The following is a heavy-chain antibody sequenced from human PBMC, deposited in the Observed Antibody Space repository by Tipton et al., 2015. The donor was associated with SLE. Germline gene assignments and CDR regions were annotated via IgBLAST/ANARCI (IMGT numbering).Heavy chain of an antibody. V-gene: IGHV3-11*04. CDR3: ARSKLELRYYFDY. Sequence: SLRLSCAASGFTFSDYYMSWIRQAPGKGLEWVSYISSSGSTIYYADSVKGRFTISRDNAKNSLYLQMNSLRAEDTAVYYCARSKLELRYYFDYWGQGTLVTVSS. CDR2: ISSSGSTI. CDR1: GFTFSDYY. J-gene: IGHJ4*02. D-gene: IGHD1-7*01.